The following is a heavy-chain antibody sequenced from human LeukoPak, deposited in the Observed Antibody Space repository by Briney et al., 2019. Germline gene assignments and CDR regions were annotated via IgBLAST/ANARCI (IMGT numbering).Heavy chain of an antibody. CDR2: IDQHGSAE. CDR3: GRVYCSGSTCYSYFDY. CDR1: GFTFSSYW. V-gene: IGHV3-7*05. J-gene: IGHJ4*02. D-gene: IGHD2-2*01. Sequence: GGSLRLSCEASGFTFSSYWMSWVRQAPGRGLEWVANIDQHGSAEYFADSVKGRFTISRDNAKNSLFLQMDSLRGEDTAVYHCGRVYCSGSTCYSYFDYWGQGTLVTVSS.